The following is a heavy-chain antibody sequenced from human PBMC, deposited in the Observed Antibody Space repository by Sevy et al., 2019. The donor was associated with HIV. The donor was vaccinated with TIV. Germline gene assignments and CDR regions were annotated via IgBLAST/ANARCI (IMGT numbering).Heavy chain of an antibody. V-gene: IGHV4-39*02. Sequence: SETLSPTCTVSGGSVSSSSYYWGWIRQPPGKGLDWIGSIYYSGSTYYNPSLKSRVTISVDTSKNQFSLKVRSVTAADTAVYYCAREGPRIAQFDYWGQGALVTVSS. J-gene: IGHJ4*02. D-gene: IGHD6-13*01. CDR3: AREGPRIAQFDY. CDR2: IYYSGST. CDR1: GGSVSSSSYY.